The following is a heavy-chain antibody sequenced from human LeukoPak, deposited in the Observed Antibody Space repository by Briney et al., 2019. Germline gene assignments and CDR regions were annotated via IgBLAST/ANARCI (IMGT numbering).Heavy chain of an antibody. J-gene: IGHJ5*02. V-gene: IGHV1-46*01. CDR1: GYTFTSYY. Sequence: ASVKVSCKASGYTFTSYYMHWLRQPPGQGLEWVGAINPSGGGTRYAQKFQGRVTMTRDTSTSTVYMELSSLSCEDTAVYYCAREGGGDCSGGSCYRFDPWGQGTLVTVAS. D-gene: IGHD2-15*01. CDR2: INPSGGGT. CDR3: AREGGGDCSGGSCYRFDP.